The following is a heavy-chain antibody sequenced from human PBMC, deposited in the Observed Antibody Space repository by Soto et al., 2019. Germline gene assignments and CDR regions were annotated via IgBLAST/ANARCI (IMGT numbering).Heavy chain of an antibody. V-gene: IGHV4-59*01. CDR2: IHYNGHT. J-gene: IGHJ4*02. CDR3: ARXXXXGXWIQPLDS. D-gene: IGHD2-8*01. Sequence: QVQLQVSGPGLVKPSETLSLTCTVSGDSISSYSWSWIRQAPGKGLEWIGNIHYNGHTKYSPSLKLRVXXXXXXXXNHXXLKLXXXXXXXPXVYFXARXXXXGXWIQPLDSWGQGTLVTVSS. CDR1: GDSISSYS.